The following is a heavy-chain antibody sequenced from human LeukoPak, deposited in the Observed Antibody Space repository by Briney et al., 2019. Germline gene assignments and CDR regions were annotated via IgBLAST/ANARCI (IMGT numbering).Heavy chain of an antibody. D-gene: IGHD2-2*01. CDR3: AKSSYCSSTSCYLPLGY. J-gene: IGHJ4*02. Sequence: PGGSLRLSCAASGFTFSSYGMHWVRQAPGKGLEWVAFIRFDGSTKYYADSVKGRYTISRDNSENTLYLQMNSLRAEDTAVYYCAKSSYCSSTSCYLPLGYWGQGTLVSVPS. CDR2: IRFDGSTK. CDR1: GFTFSSYG. V-gene: IGHV3-30*02.